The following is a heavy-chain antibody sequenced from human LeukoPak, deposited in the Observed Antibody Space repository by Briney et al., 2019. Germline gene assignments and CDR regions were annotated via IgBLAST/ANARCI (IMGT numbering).Heavy chain of an antibody. J-gene: IGHJ4*02. CDR1: GFTFSSYW. D-gene: IGHD6-13*01. Sequence: PGGSLRLSCAAPGFTFSSYWMSWVRQAPGRGLEWVANIKQDGSEKYYVDSVKGRFTISRDNAKNSLYLQMNSLRAEDTAVYYCARDPGSSSWYGGFGYWGQGTLVTVSS. CDR3: ARDPGSSSWYGGFGY. CDR2: IKQDGSEK. V-gene: IGHV3-7*03.